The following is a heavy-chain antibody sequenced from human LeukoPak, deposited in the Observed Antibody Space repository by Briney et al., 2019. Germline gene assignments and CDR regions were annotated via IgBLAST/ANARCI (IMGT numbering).Heavy chain of an antibody. CDR1: GFTXXXYA. CDR3: AKDNSYYDSSGYFTG. J-gene: IGHJ4*02. CDR2: ISGSGGST. D-gene: IGHD3-22*01. V-gene: IGHV3-23*01. Sequence: SGFTXXXYAXXXVRQAPGKGLEWVSAISGSGGSTYYADSVKGRFTISRDNSKNTLYLQMNSLRAEDTAVYYCAKDNSYYDSSGYFTGWGQGTLVTVSS.